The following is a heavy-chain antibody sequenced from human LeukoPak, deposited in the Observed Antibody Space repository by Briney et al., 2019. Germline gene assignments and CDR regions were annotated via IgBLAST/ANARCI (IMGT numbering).Heavy chain of an antibody. CDR3: ARVRRRQSHFDY. CDR2: INHSGST. V-gene: IGHV4-39*07. CDR1: GGSISSSSYY. J-gene: IGHJ4*02. Sequence: PSETLSLTCTVSGGSISSSSYYWRWIRQPPGKGLEWIGEINHSGSTNYNPSLKSRVTISVDTSKNQFSLKLSSVTAADTAVYYCARVRRRQSHFDYWGQGTLVTVSS.